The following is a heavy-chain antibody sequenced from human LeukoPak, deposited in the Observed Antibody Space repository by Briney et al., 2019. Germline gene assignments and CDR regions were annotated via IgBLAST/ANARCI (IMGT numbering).Heavy chain of an antibody. J-gene: IGHJ6*02. CDR1: GFTFDDYA. CDR2: ISGDGGST. CDR3: AKDMGLAAAGMGWWDYYYYGMDV. Sequence: GGSLRLSCAASGFTFDDYAMHWVRQAPGKGLEWVSLISGDGGSTYYADSVKGRFTISRDNSKNSLYLQMNSLRTEDTALYYCAKDMGLAAAGMGWWDYYYYGMDVWGQGTTVTVSS. V-gene: IGHV3-43*02. D-gene: IGHD6-13*01.